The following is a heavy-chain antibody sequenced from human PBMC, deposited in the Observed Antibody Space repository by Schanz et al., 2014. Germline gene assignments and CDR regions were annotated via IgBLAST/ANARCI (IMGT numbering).Heavy chain of an antibody. CDR3: ASPSGYSDYGTYFDF. J-gene: IGHJ4*02. D-gene: IGHD5-12*01. CDR1: GFTFSSYA. Sequence: EVQLLESGGGLVQPGGSLRLSCAASGFTFSSYAMSWVRQAPGKGLEWVSALSGSGGSTYYADSMEGRFTISRDNSRNTLYLQMNSLRTEDTAVYYCASPSGYSDYGTYFDFWGQGTLVTVSS. CDR2: LSGSGGST. V-gene: IGHV3-23*01.